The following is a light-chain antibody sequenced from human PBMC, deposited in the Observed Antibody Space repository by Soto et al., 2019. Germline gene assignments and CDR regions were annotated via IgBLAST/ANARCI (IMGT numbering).Light chain of an antibody. J-gene: IGKJ1*01. CDR1: QSLLH. CDR3: QQYYTTLVT. CDR2: WAS. V-gene: IGKV4-1*01. Sequence: DIVMTQSPDSLAVSLGERATINCKSSQSLLHLAWYQQKPGQPPKLLIYWASTRESGVPDRFSGSGSGTDFTLTISSLQAEDVAVYHCQQYYTTLVTFGQGTKVEIK.